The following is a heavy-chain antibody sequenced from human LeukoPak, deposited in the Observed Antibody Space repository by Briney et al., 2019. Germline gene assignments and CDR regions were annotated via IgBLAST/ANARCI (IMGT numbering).Heavy chain of an antibody. CDR1: GFTFSSYS. CDR3: AKGDLRFLEWLIDGMDV. D-gene: IGHD3-3*01. CDR2: ISSSSSYI. J-gene: IGHJ6*02. V-gene: IGHV3-21*01. Sequence: PGGSLRLSCAASGFTFSSYSMNWVRQAPGKGLEWVSSISSSSSYIYYADSVKGRFTISRDNAKNSLYLQMNSLRAEDTAVYYCAKGDLRFLEWLIDGMDVWGQGTTVTVSS.